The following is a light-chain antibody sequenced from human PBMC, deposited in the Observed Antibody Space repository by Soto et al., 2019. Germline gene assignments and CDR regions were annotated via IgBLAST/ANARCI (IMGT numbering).Light chain of an antibody. V-gene: IGKV2-24*01. CDR1: QSLVHSDGNSY. CDR2: LIS. Sequence: DFVMTQTPLSSPVTLGQPASISCRSSQSLVHSDGNSYLSWLHQRPGQPPRLLIYLISNRFSGVPDRLSGSGAGTDFTLTISRVEPEDVGVYYCMQATQPYTFSQGTKLKIK. J-gene: IGKJ2*01. CDR3: MQATQPYT.